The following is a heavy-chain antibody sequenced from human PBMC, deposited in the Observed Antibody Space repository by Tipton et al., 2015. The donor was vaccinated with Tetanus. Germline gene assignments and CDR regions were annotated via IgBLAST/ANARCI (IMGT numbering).Heavy chain of an antibody. CDR3: ARRRGVYSGSYFDY. CDR2: IYYSGST. D-gene: IGHD1-26*01. CDR1: GGSISSGDYY. V-gene: IGHV4-30-4*01. Sequence: TLSVTCTVSGGSISSGDYYWSWIRQPPGKGLEWIGYIYYSGSTYYNPSLKSRVTISVDTSKNQFSLKLSSVTAADTAVYYCARRRGVYSGSYFDYWGQGTLVTVSS. J-gene: IGHJ4*02.